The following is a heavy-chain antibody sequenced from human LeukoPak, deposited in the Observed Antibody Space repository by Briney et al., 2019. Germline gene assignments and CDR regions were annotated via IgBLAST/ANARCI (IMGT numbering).Heavy chain of an antibody. V-gene: IGHV1-2*02. CDR1: GYTFTGYY. J-gene: IGHJ4*02. Sequence: ASVKVSCKASGYTFTGYYMHWVRQAPGQGLEWMGWINPNSGGTNYAQKFQGRVTMTRDTSISTAYMELSRLRSDDTAVYYCAREAYYDSSGYYDYWGQGTLVTVSS. D-gene: IGHD3-22*01. CDR2: INPNSGGT. CDR3: AREAYYDSSGYYDY.